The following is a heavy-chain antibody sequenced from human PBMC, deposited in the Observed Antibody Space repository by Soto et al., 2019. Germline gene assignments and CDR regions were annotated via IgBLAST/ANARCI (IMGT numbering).Heavy chain of an antibody. V-gene: IGHV1-3*01. CDR2: INAGNGNT. J-gene: IGHJ4*02. Sequence: ASVKVSCKASGYTFTSYAMHWVRQAPGQRLEWMGWINAGNGNTKYSQKFQGRVTITRDTSASTAYMELSSLRSEDTAVYYCAVDTAMVEIGAFDYWGQGTLVTVSS. D-gene: IGHD5-18*01. CDR1: GYTFTSYA. CDR3: AVDTAMVEIGAFDY.